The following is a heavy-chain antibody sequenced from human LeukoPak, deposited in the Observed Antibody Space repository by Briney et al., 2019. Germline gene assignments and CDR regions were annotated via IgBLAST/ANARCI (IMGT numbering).Heavy chain of an antibody. CDR3: AREGYSDAFDI. J-gene: IGHJ3*02. V-gene: IGHV3-48*03. CDR2: ISSSGSTI. CDR1: GFTFSSYE. D-gene: IGHD5-18*01. Sequence: GGSLRLSCAASGFTFSSYEMNWVRQAPGKGLEWVSYISSSGSTIYCADSVKGRFTISRDNAKNSLYLQMNSLRAEDTAVYYCAREGYSDAFDIWGQGTMVTVSS.